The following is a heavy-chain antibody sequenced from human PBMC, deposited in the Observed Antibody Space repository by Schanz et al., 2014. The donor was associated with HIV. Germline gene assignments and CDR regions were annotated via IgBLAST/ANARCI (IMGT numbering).Heavy chain of an antibody. V-gene: IGHV3-7*01. J-gene: IGHJ6*02. Sequence: EVQLVESGGGLVQPGGSLRLSCVASGFTFTTYWMTWVRQAPGKGLEWVANIKADGSEKYCVDSVKGRFTISRDNAENSLYLQMNSLRAEDTAVYYCARRDYGDYYYYYGMDVWGQGTTVTVSS. CDR2: IKADGSEK. D-gene: IGHD4-17*01. CDR3: ARRDYGDYYYYYGMDV. CDR1: GFTFTTYW.